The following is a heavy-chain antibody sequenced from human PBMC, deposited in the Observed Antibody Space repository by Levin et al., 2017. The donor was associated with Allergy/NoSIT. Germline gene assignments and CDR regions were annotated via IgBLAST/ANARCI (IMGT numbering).Heavy chain of an antibody. CDR1: GFTFDDYA. CDR3: AKARITIFGVVHFDY. V-gene: IGHV3-9*01. D-gene: IGHD3-3*01. J-gene: IGHJ4*02. Sequence: SLKISCAASGFTFDDYAMHWVRQAPGKGLEWVSGISWNSGSIGYADSVKGRFTISRDNAKNSLYLQMNSLGAEDTALYYCAKARITIFGVVHFDYWGQGTLVTVSS. CDR2: ISWNSGSI.